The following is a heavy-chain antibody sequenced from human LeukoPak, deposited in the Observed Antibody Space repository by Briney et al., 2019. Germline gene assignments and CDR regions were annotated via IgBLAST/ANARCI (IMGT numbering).Heavy chain of an antibody. CDR1: GYTFTTSW. CDR3: ARLESQPI. CDR2: IYPGDSDT. Sequence: GESLKISCKGFGYTFTTSWIGWVRQMPGKGLEWMGIIYPGDSDTTYSPSFQGQVTISADKSISTAYLQWGSLKASDTAMYYCARLESQPIWGQGTMVTVSS. D-gene: IGHD2-2*01. J-gene: IGHJ3*02. V-gene: IGHV5-51*01.